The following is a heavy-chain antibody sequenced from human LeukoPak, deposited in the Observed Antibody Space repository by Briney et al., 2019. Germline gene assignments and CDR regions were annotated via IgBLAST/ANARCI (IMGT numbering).Heavy chain of an antibody. CDR3: ARADAIYGYDAP. CDR1: GGSISSGGYY. CDR2: IYYSGST. V-gene: IGHV4-31*03. J-gene: IGHJ5*02. Sequence: PSETLSLTCTVSGGSISSGGYYWSWIRQHPGKGLEWIGYIYYSGSTYYNPSLKSRVTISVDTSKNQFSLELSSVTAADTAVYYCARADAIYGYDAPWGQGTLVTVSS. D-gene: IGHD4-17*01.